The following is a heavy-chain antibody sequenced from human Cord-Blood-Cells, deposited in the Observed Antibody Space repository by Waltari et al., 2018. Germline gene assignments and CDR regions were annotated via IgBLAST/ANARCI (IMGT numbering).Heavy chain of an antibody. J-gene: IGHJ5*02. D-gene: IGHD3-22*01. CDR1: GFTFSSYG. V-gene: IGHV3-30*18. Sequence: QVQLVESGGGVVQPGRSLRLTCAASGFTFSSYGMHGVRPAPGKGLEWVAVISNEGSNKYYADSVKGRFTISRDNSKNTLYLQMNSLRAEDTAVYYCAKETYYYDSSGYLDPWGQGTLVTVSS. CDR3: AKETYYYDSSGYLDP. CDR2: ISNEGSNK.